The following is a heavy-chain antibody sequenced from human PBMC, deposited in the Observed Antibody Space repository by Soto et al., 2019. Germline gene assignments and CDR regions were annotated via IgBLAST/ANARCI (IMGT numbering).Heavy chain of an antibody. V-gene: IGHV3-33*01. CDR2: IWYDGSNK. D-gene: IGHD2-21*01. J-gene: IGHJ6*02. CDR3: ARDKDGGNFGMDV. CDR1: GFTFSSYG. Sequence: QVQLVESGGGVVQPGRSLRLSCAASGFTFSSYGMHWVRQAPGKGLEWVAVIWYDGSNKYYADSVKGRFTISRDNSKNTLYLQMNSLRAEDTAVYYCARDKDGGNFGMDVWGQGTTVIVSS.